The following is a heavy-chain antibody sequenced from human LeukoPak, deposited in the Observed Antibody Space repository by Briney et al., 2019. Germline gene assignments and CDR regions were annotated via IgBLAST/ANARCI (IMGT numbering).Heavy chain of an antibody. Sequence: GRSLRLSCAASGFAFSSYAIHWVRQAPGKGLEWVAAISFDGSREYYADSVKGRITISRDNSKNTLNPQMNSLRAEDTAVYYCARDIWEVAAGARLDYWGQGTLVTVSS. D-gene: IGHD2-15*01. J-gene: IGHJ4*02. CDR1: GFAFSSYA. CDR3: ARDIWEVAAGARLDY. V-gene: IGHV3-33*05. CDR2: ISFDGSRE.